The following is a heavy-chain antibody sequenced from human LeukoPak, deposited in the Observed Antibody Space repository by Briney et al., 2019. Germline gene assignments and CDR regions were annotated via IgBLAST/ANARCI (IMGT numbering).Heavy chain of an antibody. Sequence: GGSLRLSCAASGFTFSGSAMHWVRQASGRGLEWVGRIRSKANSYATAYAASVKGRFTISRDDSKNTAYLQMNSLKTEDTAVYYCTRRVAAAAPFDYWGQGTLVTVSS. CDR2: IRSKANSYAT. J-gene: IGHJ4*02. D-gene: IGHD6-13*01. V-gene: IGHV3-73*01. CDR1: GFTFSGSA. CDR3: TRRVAAAAPFDY.